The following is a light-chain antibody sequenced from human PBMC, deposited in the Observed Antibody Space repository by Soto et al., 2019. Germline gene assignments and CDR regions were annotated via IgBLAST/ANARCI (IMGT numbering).Light chain of an antibody. J-gene: IGKJ1*01. CDR2: GAS. CDR3: QQYGSSSWT. V-gene: IGKV3-20*01. Sequence: EIVLTQYPGTLSLSPGKRATLSCRASQSISSIYLAWYQQRPGQAPRLLIYGASSRATGIPARFSGSGPGTESTLTISRLEPEDFAVYYCQQYGSSSWTFGQGTRWIS. CDR1: QSISSIY.